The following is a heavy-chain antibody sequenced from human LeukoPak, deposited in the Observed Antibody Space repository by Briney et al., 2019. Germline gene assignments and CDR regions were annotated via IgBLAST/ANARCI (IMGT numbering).Heavy chain of an antibody. V-gene: IGHV1-2*02. Sequence: VSVKVSCKASGYTFTGYYMHWVRQAPGQGLEWMGWINPNSGGTNYAQKFQGRVTMTRDTSITTAYMDLSSLTSDDTAVYFCAREGPDRGSQTADYWGQGTLVTVSS. CDR1: GYTFTGYY. D-gene: IGHD2-21*02. CDR3: AREGPDRGSQTADY. CDR2: INPNSGGT. J-gene: IGHJ4*02.